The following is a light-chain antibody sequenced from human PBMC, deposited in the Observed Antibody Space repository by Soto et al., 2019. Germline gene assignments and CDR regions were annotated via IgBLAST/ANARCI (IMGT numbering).Light chain of an antibody. Sequence: IQMTQSPSTLSASVGDRITITCRASQSINSRLAWHQQKPGKAPKLLIYKASALESGVPSRFSGSGSGTEFTLTISSLQPDDFATYYCQHYNSYPLTFGGGTKVDIK. V-gene: IGKV1-5*03. CDR2: KAS. CDR3: QHYNSYPLT. CDR1: QSINSR. J-gene: IGKJ4*01.